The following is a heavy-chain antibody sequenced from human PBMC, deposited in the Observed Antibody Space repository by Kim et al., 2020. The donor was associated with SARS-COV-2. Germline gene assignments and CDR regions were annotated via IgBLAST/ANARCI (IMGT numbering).Heavy chain of an antibody. Sequence: SETLSLTCTVSGGSISSGDYYWSWIRQPPGKGLEWIGYIYYSGSTYYNPSLKSRVTISVDTSKNQFSLKLSSVTAADTAVYYCASASPRGYINLSSLDAFDIWGQGTMVTVSS. J-gene: IGHJ3*02. CDR1: GGSISSGDYY. V-gene: IGHV4-30-4*01. CDR3: ASASPRGYINLSSLDAFDI. D-gene: IGHD6-25*01. CDR2: IYYSGST.